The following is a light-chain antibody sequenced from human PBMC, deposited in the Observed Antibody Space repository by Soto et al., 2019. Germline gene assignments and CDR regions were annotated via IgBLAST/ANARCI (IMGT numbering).Light chain of an antibody. CDR2: TAS. J-gene: IGKJ2*01. V-gene: IGKV3-15*01. CDR1: QSVSSK. CDR3: QQYYNWPLEYT. Sequence: EIVMTRSPGTLSVSPGERVTLSCRASQSVSSKVAWYQQNPGQAPRLLIFTASLRATGVPARFSGSGSGTEFTLTISSLQSEDFAVYWCQQYYNWPLEYTFGQGTKLEI.